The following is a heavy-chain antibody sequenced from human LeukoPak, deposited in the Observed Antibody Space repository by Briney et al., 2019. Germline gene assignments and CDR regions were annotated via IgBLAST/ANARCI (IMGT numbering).Heavy chain of an antibody. Sequence: SETLSLTCTVSGGSISSGADYWAWIRQPPGTGLEWIGTIYYSGSTYYNPSLESRVTIVVETSKNQVSLSLSSVTATDTVVYYCVRRRMVGGLRAFDFWGQGILVTVSS. CDR1: GGSISSGADY. V-gene: IGHV4-39*01. CDR2: IYYSGST. D-gene: IGHD3-10*01. J-gene: IGHJ4*02. CDR3: VRRRMVGGLRAFDF.